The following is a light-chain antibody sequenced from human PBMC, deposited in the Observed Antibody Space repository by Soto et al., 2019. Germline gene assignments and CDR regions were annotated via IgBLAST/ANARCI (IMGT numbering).Light chain of an antibody. CDR3: HQCNSWPQA. Sequence: EIVLTYSPSTLSLSPRERGTLCFSASQSVSSWLAWYQQKPGQAPRLLIYDASSLATGVPSRFSGSGSGTDFTLTISSLEPDDFAAYYCHQCNSWPQAFGQGTGLE. CDR1: QSVSSW. V-gene: IGKV3-11*01. J-gene: IGKJ5*01. CDR2: DAS.